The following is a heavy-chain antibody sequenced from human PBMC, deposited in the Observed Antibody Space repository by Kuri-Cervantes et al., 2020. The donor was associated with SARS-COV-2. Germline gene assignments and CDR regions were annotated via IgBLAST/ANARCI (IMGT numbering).Heavy chain of an antibody. V-gene: IGHV3-11*01. CDR3: ATVWDTSGSDY. Sequence: GESLKISCAASGFTFSDYYMSWIRQAPGKGLEWVSYISSSGSTIYYADSVKGRFTISRDNAKNSLYLQMNSLRAEDTAVYYCATVWDTSGSDYWGQGTQVTVSS. D-gene: IGHD6-19*01. CDR1: GFTFSDYY. J-gene: IGHJ4*02. CDR2: ISSSGSTI.